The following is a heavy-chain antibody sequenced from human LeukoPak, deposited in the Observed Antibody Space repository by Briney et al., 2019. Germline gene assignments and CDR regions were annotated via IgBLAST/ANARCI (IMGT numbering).Heavy chain of an antibody. Sequence: SETLSLTCAVYGGSFSGYYWSWIRQPPGKGLEWIGEINHSGSTNYNPSLKSRVTISVDTSKNQFSLKLSSVTAADTAVYYCARVRAPDYYYGSGSYLWFDPWGQGTLVTVSS. CDR2: INHSGST. CDR1: GGSFSGYY. V-gene: IGHV4-34*01. CDR3: ARVRAPDYYYGSGSYLWFDP. D-gene: IGHD3-10*01. J-gene: IGHJ5*02.